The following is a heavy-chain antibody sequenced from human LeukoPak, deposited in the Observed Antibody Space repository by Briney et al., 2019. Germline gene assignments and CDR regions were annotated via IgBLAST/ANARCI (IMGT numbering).Heavy chain of an antibody. CDR2: INHSGST. J-gene: IGHJ4*02. CDR1: GGSFSGCY. CDR3: ARGRLNDYSNYYFDY. V-gene: IGHV4-34*01. D-gene: IGHD4-11*01. Sequence: SETLSLTCAVYGGSFSGCYWSWIRQPPGKGLEWIGEINHSGSTNYNPSLKSRVTISVDTSKNQFSLKVSSVTAADTAVYYCARGRLNDYSNYYFDYWGQGTLVTVSS.